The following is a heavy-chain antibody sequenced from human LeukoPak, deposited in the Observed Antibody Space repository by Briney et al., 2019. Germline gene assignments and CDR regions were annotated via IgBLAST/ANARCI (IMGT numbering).Heavy chain of an antibody. Sequence: ARCLRLSCAASGFSFAAYAMRWVRHAAGEGLEWVSGISLNGGRTSYADSVKGRFTISRDNAKNSLYLQMNSLRAEDTAWYYCAKDGVVVPAANKGTTRASYYYYMDVWGKRTPVTVSS. J-gene: IGHJ6*03. V-gene: IGHV3-9*01. CDR2: ISLNGGRT. CDR1: GFSFAAYA. CDR3: AKDGVVVPAANKGTTRASYYYYMDV. D-gene: IGHD2-2*01.